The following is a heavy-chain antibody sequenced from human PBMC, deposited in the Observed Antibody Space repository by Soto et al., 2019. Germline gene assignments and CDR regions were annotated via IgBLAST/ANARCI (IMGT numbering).Heavy chain of an antibody. CDR3: ARGGYSSGWYNWFDP. D-gene: IGHD6-19*01. CDR1: GFTFSSYA. CDR2: ISYDGSNK. Sequence: QVQLVESGGGVVQPGRSLRLSCAASGFTFSSYAMHWVRQAPCKGLEWVAVISYDGSNKYYADSVKGRFTISRDNSKNTLYLQMNSLRAEDTAVYYCARGGYSSGWYNWFDPWGQGTLVTVSS. V-gene: IGHV3-30-3*01. J-gene: IGHJ5*02.